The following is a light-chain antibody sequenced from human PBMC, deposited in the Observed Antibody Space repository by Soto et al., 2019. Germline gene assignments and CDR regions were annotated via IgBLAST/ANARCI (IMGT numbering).Light chain of an antibody. CDR1: QSISSY. CDR3: QQYNNWPPRT. J-gene: IGKJ1*01. V-gene: IGKV3-11*01. CDR2: DAS. Sequence: GLSLSADALSLYQGERATLSCRVVQSISSYLAWYQQKPGQAPRLLIYDASNRATGIPARFSGGGSETEFTLTISSLQSEDYAIYYCQQYNNWPPRTFGQGTKLDI.